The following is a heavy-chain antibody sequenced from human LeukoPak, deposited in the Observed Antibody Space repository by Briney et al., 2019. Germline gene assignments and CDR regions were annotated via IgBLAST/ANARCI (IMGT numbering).Heavy chain of an antibody. CDR1: GFTVSSNY. Sequence: GSLRLSCAASGFTVSSNYMSWVRQAPGKGLEWISAIYTGGSTYYAGSVKGRFTISRDNSKNTLYPQMNSLRAEDTALYYCVEDSEWELLLWGAFDIWGQGTMVTVSS. V-gene: IGHV3-66*01. CDR2: IYTGGST. D-gene: IGHD1-26*01. CDR3: VEDSEWELLLWGAFDI. J-gene: IGHJ3*02.